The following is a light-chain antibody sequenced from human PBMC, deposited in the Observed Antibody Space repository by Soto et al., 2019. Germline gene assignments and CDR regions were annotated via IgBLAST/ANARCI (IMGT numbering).Light chain of an antibody. CDR1: QSISDT. V-gene: IGKV3-15*01. Sequence: EIIMSQSPATLSACPGGRGTLTCGASQSISDTLAWYQQKPGQAPRLLIYGASTRATGIPARFSGSGSGTEFTLTISSLQPDDFATYYCQQYNSYSGTFGQGIKVDVK. CDR2: GAS. J-gene: IGKJ1*01. CDR3: QQYNSYSGT.